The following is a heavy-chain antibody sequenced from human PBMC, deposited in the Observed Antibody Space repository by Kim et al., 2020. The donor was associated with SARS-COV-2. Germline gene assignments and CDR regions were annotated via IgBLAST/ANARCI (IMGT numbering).Heavy chain of an antibody. CDR3: ARRGYGSGTFDY. CDR1: GYSFTSYW. D-gene: IGHD3-10*01. CDR2: IDPSDSYT. V-gene: IGHV5-10-1*01. J-gene: IGHJ4*02. Sequence: GESLKISCKGSGYSFTSYWISWVRQMPGRGLEWMGRIDPSDSYTNYSPSFQGHVTISADKSISTAYLQWSSLKASDTAMYYCARRGYGSGTFDYWGQGTLVTVSS.